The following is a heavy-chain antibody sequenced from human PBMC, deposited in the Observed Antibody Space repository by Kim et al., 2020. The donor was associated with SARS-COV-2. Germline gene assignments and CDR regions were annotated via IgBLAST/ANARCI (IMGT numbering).Heavy chain of an antibody. V-gene: IGHV3-7*01. Sequence: GGSLRLSCAASGFTFSSYWMSWVRQAPGKGLEWVANIKQDGSEKYYVDSVKGRFTISRDNAKNSLYLQMNSLRAEDTAVYYCARVGKYYYDSSGYYYDYWGQGTLVTVSS. J-gene: IGHJ4*02. D-gene: IGHD3-22*01. CDR3: ARVGKYYYDSSGYYYDY. CDR1: GFTFSSYW. CDR2: IKQDGSEK.